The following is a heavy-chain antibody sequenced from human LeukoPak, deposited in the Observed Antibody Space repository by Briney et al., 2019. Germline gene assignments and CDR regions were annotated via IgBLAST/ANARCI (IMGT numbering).Heavy chain of an antibody. Sequence: SETLSLTCAVYGGSFSGYYWSWIRQPPGKGLEWIGEINHSGSTNYNPSLKSRVTISVDTSKNQFSLKLSSVTAADTAVYYCAAGKDIVVVVAATLEYWGQGTLVTVSS. CDR2: INHSGST. V-gene: IGHV4-34*01. J-gene: IGHJ4*02. D-gene: IGHD2-15*01. CDR1: GGSFSGYY. CDR3: AAGKDIVVVVAATLEY.